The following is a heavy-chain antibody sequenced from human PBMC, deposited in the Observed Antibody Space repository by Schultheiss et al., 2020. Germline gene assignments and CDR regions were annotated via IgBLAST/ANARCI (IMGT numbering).Heavy chain of an antibody. Sequence: GGSLRLSCAASGFTFSNYALHWVRQAPGKGLEWVSYISSSSSTIYYADSVKGRFTISRDNAKNSLYLQMNSLRAEDTAVYYCAREESSSSSLFDYWGQGTLVTVSS. CDR2: ISSSSSTI. D-gene: IGHD6-6*01. CDR1: GFTFSNYA. V-gene: IGHV3-48*01. J-gene: IGHJ4*02. CDR3: AREESSSSSLFDY.